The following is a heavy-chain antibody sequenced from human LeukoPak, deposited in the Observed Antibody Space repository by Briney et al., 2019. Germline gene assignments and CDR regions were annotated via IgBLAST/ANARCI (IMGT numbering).Heavy chain of an antibody. Sequence: ASVKVSCKASGYTFTSYYMHWVRQAPGQGLEWMGIINPSGGSTSYAQKFQGRVTMTRDTSISTAYMELSRLRSDDTAVYYCARVNYYDSSGLEINYFDYWGQGTLVTVSS. CDR1: GYTFTSYY. V-gene: IGHV1-46*01. J-gene: IGHJ4*02. D-gene: IGHD3-22*01. CDR3: ARVNYYDSSGLEINYFDY. CDR2: INPSGGST.